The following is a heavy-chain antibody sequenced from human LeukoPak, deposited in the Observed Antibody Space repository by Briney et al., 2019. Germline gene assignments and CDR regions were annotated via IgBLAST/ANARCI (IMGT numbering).Heavy chain of an antibody. D-gene: IGHD1-26*01. CDR3: ASSGSYRFDY. CDR1: GLTVSNNC. V-gene: IGHV3-53*01. CDR2: IYSDGST. Sequence: GGSLRLSCVASGLTVSNNCMSWVRQAPGKGLEWVSVIYSDGSTYYSDSVRGRFTISRDNSKNTLFLQMNSLRAEDTAVYYCASSGSYRFDYWGQGTLVTVSS. J-gene: IGHJ4*02.